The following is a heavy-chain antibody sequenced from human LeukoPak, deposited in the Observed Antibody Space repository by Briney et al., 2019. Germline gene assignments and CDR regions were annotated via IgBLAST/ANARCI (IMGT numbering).Heavy chain of an antibody. D-gene: IGHD3-16*01. CDR3: ARAWTSIITLSAFDI. CDR2: ISAYNGNT. J-gene: IGHJ3*02. Sequence: VASVTVSCKPSGYTFTSYGISWVRQPPAQGLEWMGWISAYNGNTNYAQKLQGRVTMTTDTSTSTAYMELRRLRSDNTAVYYCARAWTSIITLSAFDISGQGTLVTVSS. CDR1: GYTFTSYG. V-gene: IGHV1-18*01.